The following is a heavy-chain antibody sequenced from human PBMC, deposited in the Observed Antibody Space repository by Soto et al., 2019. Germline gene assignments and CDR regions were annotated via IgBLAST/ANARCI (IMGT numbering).Heavy chain of an antibody. V-gene: IGHV4-4*02. J-gene: IGHJ3*02. CDR1: GGSISSHNW. CDR2: IHHSGST. D-gene: IGHD2-2*01. CDR3: AGEVVVPPARECAFDI. Sequence: QVQLQESGPGLVKPSGTLSLTCAVSGGSISSHNWWNWVRQSPGKGLEWIGEIHHSGSTNYNPSLKSRVTISIDKSKNQVSLTLSSVTAADTVVYYCAGEVVVPPARECAFDIWGQGTIVNVSS.